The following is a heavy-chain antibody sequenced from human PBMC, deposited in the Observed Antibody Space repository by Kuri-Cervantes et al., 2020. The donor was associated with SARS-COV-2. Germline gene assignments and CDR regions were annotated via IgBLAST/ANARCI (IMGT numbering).Heavy chain of an antibody. J-gene: IGHJ4*02. Sequence: GESLKISCKVSGYTLTELSMHWVRQAPGQGLEWMGWINPNSGGTNYAQKFQGRVTMTRDTSISTAYMELSRLRSDDTAVYYCARDPSQSVGATFDYWGQGTLVTVSS. CDR3: ARDPSQSVGATFDY. V-gene: IGHV1-2*02. CDR1: GYTLTELS. D-gene: IGHD1-26*01. CDR2: INPNSGGT.